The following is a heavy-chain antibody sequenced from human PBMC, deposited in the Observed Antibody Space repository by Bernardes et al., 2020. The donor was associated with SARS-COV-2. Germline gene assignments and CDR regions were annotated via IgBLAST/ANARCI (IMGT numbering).Heavy chain of an antibody. J-gene: IGHJ4*02. CDR1: GFTFSNYA. Sequence: GGSLRLSCVASGFTFSNYAMSWVRQAPGKGLEWLSGISASSGTTSYADSVKGRFTISRDNSKKTLYLQMDSLRAEDTAVYYCGKPPPYSSSWYYFDSWGQGTLLPVSS. V-gene: IGHV3-23*01. D-gene: IGHD6-13*01. CDR3: GKPPPYSSSWYYFDS. CDR2: ISASSGTT.